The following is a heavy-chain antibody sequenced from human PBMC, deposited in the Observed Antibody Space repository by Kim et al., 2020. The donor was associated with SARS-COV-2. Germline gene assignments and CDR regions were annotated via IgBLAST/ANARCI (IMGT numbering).Heavy chain of an antibody. J-gene: IGHJ6*02. V-gene: IGHV1-2*02. Sequence: QKFQGRVTMPRDTSISTAYMELSRLRSDDTAVYYCARGQQLVHYYYGMDVWGQGTTVTVSS. D-gene: IGHD6-13*01. CDR3: ARGQQLVHYYYGMDV.